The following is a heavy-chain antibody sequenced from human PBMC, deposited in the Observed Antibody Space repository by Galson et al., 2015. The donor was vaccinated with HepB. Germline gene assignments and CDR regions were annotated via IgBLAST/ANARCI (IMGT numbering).Heavy chain of an antibody. V-gene: IGHV1-18*01. CDR2: ITAYNGNT. D-gene: IGHD3-22*01. Sequence: SVKVSCKASGYTFSSYIITWVRQAPGQGLELMGWITAYNGNTNYAQKLQGRVTMTTDTSTRTAYMELRSLRSDDTAVYYCARLFYDSDSSGYSWFDPWGQGTLVTASS. CDR3: ARLFYDSDSSGYSWFDP. J-gene: IGHJ5*02. CDR1: GYTFSSYI.